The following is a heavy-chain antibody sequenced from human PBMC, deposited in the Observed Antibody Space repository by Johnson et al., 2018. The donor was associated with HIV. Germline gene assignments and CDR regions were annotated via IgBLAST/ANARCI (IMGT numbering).Heavy chain of an antibody. J-gene: IGHJ3*01. D-gene: IGHD3-16*02. CDR3: AKVGGSHDYVWGSYPGN. CDR1: GFTFSSYG. Sequence: QVQLVESGGGVVQPGGSLRLSCAASGFTFSSYGMHSVRQAPGKGLEWVAFIRYDGSNKYYEDSVQGRSTSSRDNFKNTLYLQMKSLRAEDTAVYYCAKVGGSHDYVWGSYPGNWGQGTMVIVSS. V-gene: IGHV3-30*02. CDR2: IRYDGSNK.